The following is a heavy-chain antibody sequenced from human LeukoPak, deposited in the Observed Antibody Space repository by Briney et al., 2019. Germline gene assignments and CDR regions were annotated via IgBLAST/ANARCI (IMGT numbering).Heavy chain of an antibody. V-gene: IGHV4-59*08. CDR2: THYTGNT. D-gene: IGHD2-8*01. J-gene: IGHJ4*02. Sequence: SETLSLTCSVSGDSINNYYWTWIRQTPGKELEWIGYTHYTGNTKSNPSLKSRVTTSVDTSKSQFSLKLSSVTAADTAVYYCAKWSSTLKAFDFWGQGILVIVSS. CDR1: GDSINNYY. CDR3: AKWSSTLKAFDF.